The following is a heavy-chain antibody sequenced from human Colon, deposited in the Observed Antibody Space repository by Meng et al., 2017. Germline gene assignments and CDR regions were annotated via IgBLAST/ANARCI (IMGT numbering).Heavy chain of an antibody. CDR1: GCIFRSYT. D-gene: IGHD6-13*01. J-gene: IGHJ4*02. CDR3: AKGWSSSNWFIVD. V-gene: IGHV3-23*01. Sequence: ESLKISCAASGCIFRSYTMSWVRQHPGKGLEWVSGISVAGDTADYADSVKGRFTVSRDNSKNTVFLQMNSLRAEDTAVYYCAKGWSSSNWFIVDCGQGTLVADSS. CDR2: ISVAGDTA.